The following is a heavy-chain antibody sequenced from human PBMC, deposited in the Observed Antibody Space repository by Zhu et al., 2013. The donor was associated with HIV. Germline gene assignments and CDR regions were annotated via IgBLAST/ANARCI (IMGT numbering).Heavy chain of an antibody. Sequence: QAQLVQPGTEMKKPGSSVKVSCKVSGDTFSSYSISWVRQAPGQGLEWMGGIIPIFGRANSAQKFQGRITITADESTSTAYMELSSLRSEDTAIYYCARGGEQQLVPYYFDYWGQGTLVTVSS. CDR1: GDTFSSYS. V-gene: IGHV1-69*01. D-gene: IGHD6-13*01. J-gene: IGHJ4*02. CDR2: IIPIFGRA. CDR3: ARGGEQQLVPYYFDY.